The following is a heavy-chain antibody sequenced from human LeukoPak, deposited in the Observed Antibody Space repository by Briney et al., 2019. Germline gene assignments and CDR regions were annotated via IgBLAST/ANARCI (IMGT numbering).Heavy chain of an antibody. J-gene: IGHJ6*02. CDR3: AREYYDFWSGYHPHYYGMDV. CDR1: GFTFDDYA. D-gene: IGHD3-3*01. CDR2: ISWNSGSI. V-gene: IGHV3-9*01. Sequence: PGGSLRLSCAASGFTFDDYAMHWVRQAPGKGLEWVSGISWNSGSIGYADSVKGRFTISRDNAKNSLYLQMNSLRAEDTALYYCAREYYDFWSGYHPHYYGMDVWGQGTTVTVSS.